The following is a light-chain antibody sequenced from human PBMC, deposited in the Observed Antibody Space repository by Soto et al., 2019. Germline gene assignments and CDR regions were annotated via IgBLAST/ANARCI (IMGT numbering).Light chain of an antibody. J-gene: IGLJ1*01. CDR1: SSDVGAYNF. V-gene: IGLV2-14*01. CDR2: DVS. CDR3: SSYTSSSTYV. Sequence: QLVLTQPASVSGSPGESITISCTGTSSDVGAYNFVSWYQQDPGKAPKLMIYDVSSRPSGVSNRFSGSKSGHTASLTISGLQAEDEADYYCSSYTSSSTYVFGTGTKLTVL.